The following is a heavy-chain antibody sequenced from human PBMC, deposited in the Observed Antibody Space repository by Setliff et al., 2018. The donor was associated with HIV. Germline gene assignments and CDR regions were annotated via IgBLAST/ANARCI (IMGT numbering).Heavy chain of an antibody. CDR2: IIPNSGGT. D-gene: IGHD2-8*01. Sequence: ASVKVSCKASGYTFTSYYIHWVRQAPGQGLEWMGRIIPNSGGTNFARNFQGRVTMTRDTSISTAYMELSRLRSDDTAVYYCASKISSTNGVCLDAFDTWGQGTMVTVSS. J-gene: IGHJ3*02. V-gene: IGHV1-2*06. CDR3: ASKISSTNGVCLDAFDT. CDR1: GYTFTSYY.